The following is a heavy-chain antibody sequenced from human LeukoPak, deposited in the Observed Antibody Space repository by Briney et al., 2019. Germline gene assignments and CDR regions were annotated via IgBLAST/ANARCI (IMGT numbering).Heavy chain of an antibody. J-gene: IGHJ5*02. D-gene: IGHD6-19*01. CDR1: GFTFSSYG. CDR2: IWYDGSNK. V-gene: IGHV3-33*01. CDR3: ARDSIEQWLTRQAGWFDP. Sequence: PGGSLRLSCAASGFTFSSYGMHWVRQAPGKGLEWVAVIWYDGSNKYYADSVKGRFTISRDNSKNTLYLQMNSLRAEDTAVYYCARDSIEQWLTRQAGWFDPWGQGTLVTVSS.